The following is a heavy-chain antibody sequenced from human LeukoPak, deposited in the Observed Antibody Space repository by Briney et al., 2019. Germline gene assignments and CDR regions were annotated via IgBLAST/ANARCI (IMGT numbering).Heavy chain of an antibody. CDR2: IIPIFGTA. J-gene: IGHJ5*02. Sequence: GSSVKVSCKASGGTFSSYAISWVRQAPGQGLEWMGGIIPIFGTANYAQKFQGRVTITEDKSTSTAYMELSSLRSEDTAVYYCARDSELWFGGSFDPWGQGTLVTVSS. CDR3: ARDSELWFGGSFDP. D-gene: IGHD3-10*01. V-gene: IGHV1-69*06. CDR1: GGTFSSYA.